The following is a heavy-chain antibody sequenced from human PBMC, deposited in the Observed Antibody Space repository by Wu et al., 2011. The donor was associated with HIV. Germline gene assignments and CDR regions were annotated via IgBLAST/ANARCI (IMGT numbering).Heavy chain of an antibody. CDR1: GGNFINYA. D-gene: IGHD2-21*01. CDR3: ARDFGGDGDS. CDR2: IIPIFRTA. J-gene: IGHJ4*02. V-gene: IGHV1-69*05. Sequence: QVQLEQSGAEVKTPGSSVKVSCKASGGNFINYAISWVRQAPGQGLEWMGGIIPIFRTANYAQKFQGRVTITTDDSTSTAFMELSSLRSNDTAMYYCARDFGGDGDSWGQGTLVTVS.